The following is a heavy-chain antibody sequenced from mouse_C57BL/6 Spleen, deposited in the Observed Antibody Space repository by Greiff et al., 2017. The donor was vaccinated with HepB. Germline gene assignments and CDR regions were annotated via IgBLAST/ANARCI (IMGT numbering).Heavy chain of an antibody. CDR1: GYTFTSYW. J-gene: IGHJ3*01. CDR3: ARHGSSYLAWFAY. Sequence: QVHVKQPGAELVKPGASVKMSCKASGYTFTSYWITWVQQRPGQGLEWIGDIYPGSGSTNYNEKFKSKATLTVDTSSSTAYMQLSSLTSEDSAVYYCARHGSSYLAWFAYWGQGTLVTVSA. CDR2: IYPGSGST. V-gene: IGHV1-55*01. D-gene: IGHD1-1*01.